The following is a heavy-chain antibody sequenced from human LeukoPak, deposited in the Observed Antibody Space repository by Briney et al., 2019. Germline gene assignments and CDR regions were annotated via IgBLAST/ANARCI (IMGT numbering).Heavy chain of an antibody. CDR1: GGTFSSYA. Sequence: SVKVSCKASGGTFSSYAISWVRQAPGLGLEWMGRIIPILGIANYAQKFQGRVTITADKSTSTAYMELSSLRSEDTAVYYCARALVITGTGWFDPWGQGTLVTVSS. CDR3: ARALVITGTGWFDP. J-gene: IGHJ5*02. V-gene: IGHV1-69*04. D-gene: IGHD1-7*01. CDR2: IIPILGIA.